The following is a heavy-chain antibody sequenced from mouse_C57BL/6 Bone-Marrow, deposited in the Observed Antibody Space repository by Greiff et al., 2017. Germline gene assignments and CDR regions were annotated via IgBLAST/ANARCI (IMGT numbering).Heavy chain of an antibody. Sequence: EVQRVESGGDLVKPGGSLKLSCAASGFTFSSYGMSWVRQTPDKKLAWVATISSGGSYTFYPDSVKGRFTISRDNAKNTLYLHMSSLKSEDTALYYCASITTVVADYWGQGTTRTVSS. J-gene: IGHJ2*01. D-gene: IGHD1-1*01. CDR1: GFTFSSYG. CDR2: ISSGGSYT. CDR3: ASITTVVADY. V-gene: IGHV5-6*01.